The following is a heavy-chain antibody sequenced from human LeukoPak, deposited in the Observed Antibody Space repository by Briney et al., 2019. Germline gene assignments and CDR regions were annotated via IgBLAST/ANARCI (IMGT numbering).Heavy chain of an antibody. CDR3: AKDLSESFTLDY. V-gene: IGHV3-30-3*01. D-gene: IGHD3-10*01. Sequence: GGSLRLSCAASGFTFSNYAMHCVRQAPGKGLEWVALISAAGNSAYYADSVKGRFTITRDNSNNTLYLQMDSLRAEDSAVFYCAKDLSESFTLDYWGQGTLVTVSS. CDR2: ISAAGNSA. J-gene: IGHJ4*02. CDR1: GFTFSNYA.